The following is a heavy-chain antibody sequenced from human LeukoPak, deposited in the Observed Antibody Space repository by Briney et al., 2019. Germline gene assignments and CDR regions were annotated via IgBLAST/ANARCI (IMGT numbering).Heavy chain of an antibody. J-gene: IGHJ1*01. D-gene: IGHD3-9*01. Sequence: GASVKVSCKASGYTFTSYGISWVRQAPGQGLEWMGWISAYNGNTNYAQKLQGRVTMTTDTSTSTAYMELRSLRSDDPAVYYCASYDILTGYRYFQHWGQGTLVTVSS. V-gene: IGHV1-18*04. CDR2: ISAYNGNT. CDR3: ASYDILTGYRYFQH. CDR1: GYTFTSYG.